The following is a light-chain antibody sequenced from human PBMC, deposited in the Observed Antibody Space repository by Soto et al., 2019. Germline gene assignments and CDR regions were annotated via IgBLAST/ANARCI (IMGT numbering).Light chain of an antibody. Sequence: DIHLTQSPSFLSASVGDRVTITCRPSQAVPNNMAWYQQKLGKAPNLLIYAASTLQSGVPSRFSGSGSGTEFTLTISSLQPEDFATYYCQQLNSYPRTFGQGTKVDI. CDR2: AAS. CDR3: QQLNSYPRT. J-gene: IGKJ1*01. V-gene: IGKV1-9*01. CDR1: QAVPNN.